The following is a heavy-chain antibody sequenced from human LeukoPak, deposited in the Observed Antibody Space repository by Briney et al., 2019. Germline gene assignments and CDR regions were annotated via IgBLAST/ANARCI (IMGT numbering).Heavy chain of an antibody. D-gene: IGHD3-22*01. CDR1: GFTLSSYS. CDR3: ARPAYYYDSSGAGARGYWYFDL. V-gene: IGHV3-21*01. CDR2: ISSSSDI. J-gene: IGHJ2*01. Sequence: GGSLRLSCAVSGFTLSSYSMNWVRQAPGKGLEWVSYISSSSDIFYADSVKGRFTISRDNAENSLYLQMNSLRDEDTAVYYCARPAYYYDSSGAGARGYWYFDLWGRGTLVTVSS.